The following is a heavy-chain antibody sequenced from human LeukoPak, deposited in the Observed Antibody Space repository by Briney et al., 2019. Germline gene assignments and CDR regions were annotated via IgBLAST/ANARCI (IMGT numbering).Heavy chain of an antibody. D-gene: IGHD3-10*01. CDR2: IIPIFGTA. CDR3: AHPYYYGSGSGFDP. V-gene: IGHV1-69*13. J-gene: IGHJ5*02. CDR1: GGTFSSYA. Sequence: SVKVSCKASGGTFSSYAISWVRQAPGQGLEWMGGIIPIFGTANYAQKFQGRVTITADESTSTAYMELSSLRSEDTAVYYCAHPYYYGSGSGFDPWGQGTPVTVSS.